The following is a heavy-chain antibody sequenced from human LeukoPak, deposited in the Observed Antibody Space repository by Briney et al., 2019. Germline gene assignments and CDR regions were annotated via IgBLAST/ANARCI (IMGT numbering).Heavy chain of an antibody. V-gene: IGHV3-13*04. CDR2: IGTSGDT. CDR1: GFTFSSYD. CDR3: ARNPAGIGDY. J-gene: IGHJ4*02. D-gene: IGHD1-26*01. Sequence: GGSLRLSCAASGFTFSSYDMHWVRQATGKGLEWVSVIGTSGDTYYAGSVKGRFTISRENAKNSLYLQMSSLRDEDTAVYYCARNPAGIGDYWGQGTLVTVSS.